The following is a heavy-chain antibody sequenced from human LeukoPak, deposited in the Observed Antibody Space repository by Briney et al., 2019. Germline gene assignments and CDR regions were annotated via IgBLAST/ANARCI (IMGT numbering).Heavy chain of an antibody. CDR3: ARQRLVSGRSAENDY. CDR2: IYYSGST. Sequence: SETLSLTCTVSGGSISSSSYYWGWIRQPPGKGLEWIGSIYYSGSTYYNPSLKSRVTISVDTSKNQFSLKLSSVTAADTAVYYCARQRLVSGRSAENDYWGQGTLVTVSS. CDR1: GGSISSSSYY. V-gene: IGHV4-39*01. J-gene: IGHJ4*02. D-gene: IGHD3-9*01.